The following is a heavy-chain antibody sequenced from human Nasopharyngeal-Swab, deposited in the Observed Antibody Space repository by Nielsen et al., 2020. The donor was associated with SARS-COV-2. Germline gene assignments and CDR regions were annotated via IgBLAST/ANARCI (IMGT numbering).Heavy chain of an antibody. Sequence: GESLKISCAASGFTFSSYGMHWVRQAPGKGLEWVAVIWYDGSNKYYADSVKGRFTISRDNSKNTLYLQMNSLRDEDTAVYYCAREDSNPYYDILTGSYYFDYWGQGTLVTVSS. V-gene: IGHV3-33*01. CDR2: IWYDGSNK. CDR1: GFTFSSYG. CDR3: AREDSNPYYDILTGSYYFDY. J-gene: IGHJ4*02. D-gene: IGHD3-9*01.